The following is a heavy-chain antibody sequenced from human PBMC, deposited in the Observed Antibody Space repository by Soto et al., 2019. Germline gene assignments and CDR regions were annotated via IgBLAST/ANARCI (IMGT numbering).Heavy chain of an antibody. D-gene: IGHD2-21*02. J-gene: IGHJ6*02. CDR2: IHYSGSV. Sequence: SETLSLTCTVSGGSISSEYYHWTWIRQAPGKGLEWIGYIHYSGSVHYNPSLQSRLTMSVDTSKNLFSLKLSSVAAADTAVYFCAREDDGGDRDYYGLDVWGQGTTVTVSS. V-gene: IGHV4-30-4*01. CDR3: AREDDGGDRDYYGLDV. CDR1: GGSISSEYYH.